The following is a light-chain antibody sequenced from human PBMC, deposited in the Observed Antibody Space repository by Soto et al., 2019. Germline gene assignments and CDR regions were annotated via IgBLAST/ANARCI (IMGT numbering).Light chain of an antibody. CDR1: QSVSRSY. CDR2: GAS. Sequence: EVVLTQSPGTLSLSPGERATLSCRASQSVSRSYLAWYQQKPGQAPRLLINGASNRATGIPDRFSGSGSGTDFTLTISRLEPEDFAVYYCQQYGSSPPWTFGQGTKVEMK. CDR3: QQYGSSPPWT. J-gene: IGKJ1*01. V-gene: IGKV3-20*01.